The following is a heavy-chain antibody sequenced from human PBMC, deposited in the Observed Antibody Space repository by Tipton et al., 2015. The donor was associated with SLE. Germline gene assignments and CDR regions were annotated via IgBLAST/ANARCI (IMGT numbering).Heavy chain of an antibody. CDR2: ISGRGDLT. D-gene: IGHD6-19*01. J-gene: IGHJ4*02. CDR1: GFTFSTYA. CDR3: ARDRGSGWFDFDY. Sequence: SLRLSCAASGFTFSTYAMTWVRQAPGKGLEWVSTISGRGDLTWYADSVRGRFSISRDNSKNTLYLQMNSLRAEDTAVYYCARDRGSGWFDFDYWGQGTLVTVSS. V-gene: IGHV3-23*01.